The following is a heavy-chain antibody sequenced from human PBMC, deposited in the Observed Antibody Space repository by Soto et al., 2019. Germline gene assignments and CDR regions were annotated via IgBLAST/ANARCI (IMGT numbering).Heavy chain of an antibody. CDR2: IYYSGST. CDR1: GGSISSGGYY. V-gene: IGHV4-31*03. D-gene: IGHD6-13*01. CDR3: ARDSAAAGIFDY. J-gene: IGHJ4*02. Sequence: SSETMSLTCTVSGGSISSGGYYWSWISQHPGKGLEWIGYIYYSGSTYYNPSLKSRVTISVDTPKNQFSLKLSSVTAADTAVYYCARDSAAAGIFDYWRQGTLVTVSS.